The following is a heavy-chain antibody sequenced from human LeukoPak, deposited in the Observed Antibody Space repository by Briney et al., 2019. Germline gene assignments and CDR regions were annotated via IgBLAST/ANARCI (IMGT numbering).Heavy chain of an antibody. CDR2: IYYSGNT. J-gene: IGHJ2*01. CDR3: ARHQGVVDL. D-gene: IGHD3-3*01. CDR1: GVSITSSSYN. V-gene: IGHV4-39*01. Sequence: SETLSLTCTVSGVSITSSSYNWGWIRQPPGKGLEWIGSIYYSGNTYYNPSLKSRVTISVDTSKNQFSLKLSSVTAADTAVYYCARHQGVVDLWGRGSLVTVSS.